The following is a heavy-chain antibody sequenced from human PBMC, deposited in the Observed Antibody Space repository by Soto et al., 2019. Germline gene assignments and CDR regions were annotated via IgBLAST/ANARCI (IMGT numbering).Heavy chain of an antibody. CDR3: ARDRYSSGWYDFDY. V-gene: IGHV3-33*01. D-gene: IGHD6-19*01. J-gene: IGHJ4*02. Sequence: QVQLVESGGGVVQPGRSLRLSCAASGFTFSSYGMHWVRQAPGKGLEWVAVIWYDGSNKYYADSVKGRFTISRDNSKNTLDLQRNSLRAEDTAVDYCARDRYSSGWYDFDYWGQGTLVTVSS. CDR2: IWYDGSNK. CDR1: GFTFSSYG.